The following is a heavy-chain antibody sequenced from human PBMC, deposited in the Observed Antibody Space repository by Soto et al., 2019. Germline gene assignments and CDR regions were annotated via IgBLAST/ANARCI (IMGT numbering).Heavy chain of an antibody. CDR2: ISYDGGNK. J-gene: IGHJ4*02. D-gene: IGHD2-21*02. CDR1: GFTFSSYA. CDR3: AQFGGAYCGGDCYSLLDY. V-gene: IGHV3-30-3*01. Sequence: VQLVESGGGVVQPGRSLRLSCAASGFTFSSYAMHWVRQAPGKGLERVAGISYDGGNKYYADSVKGRFTISRDNSKNTLYLQMNSLRAEDTAVYYCAQFGGAYCGGDCYSLLDYWGQGTLVTVSS.